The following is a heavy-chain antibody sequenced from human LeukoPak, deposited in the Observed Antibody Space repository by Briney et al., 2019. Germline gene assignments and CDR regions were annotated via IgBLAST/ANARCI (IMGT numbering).Heavy chain of an antibody. D-gene: IGHD5-18*01. Sequence: PGGSLRLSCAASGFTVSSNYMSWVRQAPGKGLEWVSVIYSGGSTYYADSVKGRFTISRDNSKNTLYLRMNSLRAEDTAVYYCARGDTAMDMYYFDYWGQGTLVTVSS. CDR1: GFTVSSNY. J-gene: IGHJ4*02. CDR2: IYSGGST. V-gene: IGHV3-53*01. CDR3: ARGDTAMDMYYFDY.